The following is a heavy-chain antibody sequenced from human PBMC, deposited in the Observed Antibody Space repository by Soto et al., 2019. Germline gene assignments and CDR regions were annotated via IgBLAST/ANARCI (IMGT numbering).Heavy chain of an antibody. Sequence: GESLKISCKGSGYSFTTYWITWVRQMPGTGLEWMGTIDPSDSYTNYSPSFQGHVTISADKSISTAYLQWSSLKASDTAIYYCARHSEPDTTIEISYFSGMDVRGQGTMVPVSS. CDR3: ARHSEPDTTIEISYFSGMDV. J-gene: IGHJ6*02. CDR1: GYSFTTYW. V-gene: IGHV5-10-1*01. CDR2: IDPSDSYT. D-gene: IGHD5-18*01.